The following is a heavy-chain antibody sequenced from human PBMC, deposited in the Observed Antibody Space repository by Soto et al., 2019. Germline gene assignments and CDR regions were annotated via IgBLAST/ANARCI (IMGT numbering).Heavy chain of an antibody. CDR1: GFTFSSYD. Sequence: GGSLRLSCAASGFTFSSYDMHWVRQATGKGLEWVSAIGTAGDTYYPGSVKGRFTISRENAKNSLYLQMNSLRAGDTAVYYCARDGYSSSWTLISHYYYGMDVWGQGTTVTVSS. CDR2: IGTAGDT. V-gene: IGHV3-13*01. D-gene: IGHD6-13*01. J-gene: IGHJ6*02. CDR3: ARDGYSSSWTLISHYYYGMDV.